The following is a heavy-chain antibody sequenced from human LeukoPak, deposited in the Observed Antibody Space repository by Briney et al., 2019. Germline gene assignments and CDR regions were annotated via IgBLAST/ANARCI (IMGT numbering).Heavy chain of an antibody. J-gene: IGHJ4*02. V-gene: IGHV4-59*01. CDR1: GGSISSYY. CDR3: ATDVDTAGGNY. CDR2: IYYGGST. Sequence: SETLSLTCTVSGGSISSYYWSWIRQPPGKGLEWIGYIYYGGSTNYNPFLKSRVTISVDTSKNQFSLKLSSVTAADTAVYYCATDVDTAGGNYWGQGTLVTVSS. D-gene: IGHD5-18*01.